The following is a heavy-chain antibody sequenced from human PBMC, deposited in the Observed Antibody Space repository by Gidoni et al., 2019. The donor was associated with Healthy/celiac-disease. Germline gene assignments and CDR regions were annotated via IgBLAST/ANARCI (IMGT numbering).Heavy chain of an antibody. J-gene: IGHJ6*02. CDR3: ARDRDTTGGLYGMDV. V-gene: IGHV3-33*01. CDR2: IWYDGSNK. D-gene: IGHD4-17*01. Sequence: QVQLVESGGGVVQPGRSLRLPCAASGFPFSSYGMHWVRQAPGKGLEWVAVIWYDGSNKYYADSVKGRFTISRDNSKNTLYLQMNSLRAEDTAVYYCARDRDTTGGLYGMDVWGQGTTVTVSS. CDR1: GFPFSSYG.